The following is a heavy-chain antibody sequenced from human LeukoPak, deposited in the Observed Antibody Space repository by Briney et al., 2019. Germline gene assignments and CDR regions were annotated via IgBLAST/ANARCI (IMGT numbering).Heavy chain of an antibody. CDR1: GFSFSTYS. V-gene: IGHV3-21*01. CDR3: ARTPAAISPPRGYYYYYMDV. J-gene: IGHJ6*03. CDR2: ISSSSSYI. Sequence: GGSLRLSCAASGFSFSTYSMNWVRQAPGKGLEWVSSISSSSSYIYYADSVKGRFTISRDNAKNSLYLQMNSLRAEDTAVYYCARTPAAISPPRGYYYYYMDVWGKGTTVTVSS. D-gene: IGHD2-2*01.